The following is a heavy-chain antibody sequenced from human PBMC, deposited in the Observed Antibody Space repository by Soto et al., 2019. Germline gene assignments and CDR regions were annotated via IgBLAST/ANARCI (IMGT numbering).Heavy chain of an antibody. J-gene: IGHJ4*02. D-gene: IGHD6-19*01. CDR2: ISSSSSTI. CDR3: ARGATRGWYERSYYFDY. CDR1: GFTFSSYS. Sequence: EVQLVESGGGLVQPGGSLRLSCAASGFTFSSYSMNWVRQAPGKGLEWVSYISSSSSTIYYADSVKGRFTISRDNAKNSLYLQMNSLRAEDTAVYYCARGATRGWYERSYYFDYWGQGTLVTVSS. V-gene: IGHV3-48*01.